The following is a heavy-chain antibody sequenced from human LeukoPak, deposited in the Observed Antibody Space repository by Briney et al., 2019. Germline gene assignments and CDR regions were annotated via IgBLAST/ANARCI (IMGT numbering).Heavy chain of an antibody. V-gene: IGHV4-34*01. CDR1: GGSFSGYY. J-gene: IGHJ4*02. D-gene: IGHD3-22*01. CDR3: ARVRRYYDSSGLLDY. CDR2: INHSGST. Sequence: PSETLSLTCAVYGGSFSGYYWSWIRQPPGKGLEWIGEINHSGSTNYNPSLKSRVTISVDTSKNQFSLKLSSVTAADTAVYYCARVRRYYDSSGLLDYWGQGTLVTVSS.